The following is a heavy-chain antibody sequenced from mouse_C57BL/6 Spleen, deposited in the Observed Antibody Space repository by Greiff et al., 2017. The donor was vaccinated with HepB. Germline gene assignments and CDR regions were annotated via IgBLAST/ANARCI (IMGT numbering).Heavy chain of an antibody. CDR1: GYTFTDYY. J-gene: IGHJ2*01. D-gene: IGHD1-1*01. V-gene: IGHV1-26*01. CDR3: ARKGIYYYGSSPYYFDY. CDR2: INPNNGGT. Sequence: VQLQQSGPELVKPGASVKISCKASGYTFTDYYMNWVKQSHGKSLEWIGDINPNNGGTSYNQKFKGKATLTVDKSSSTAYMELRSLTSEDSAVYYCARKGIYYYGSSPYYFDYWGQGTTLTVSS.